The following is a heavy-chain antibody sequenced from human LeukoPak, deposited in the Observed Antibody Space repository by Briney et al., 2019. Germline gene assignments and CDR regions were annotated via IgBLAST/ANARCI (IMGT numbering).Heavy chain of an antibody. Sequence: WGSLRLSCAASGFTFSSYGMHWVRQAPGKGLEWVAVIWYDGSNKYYADSVKGRFTISRDNSKNTLYLQMNSLRAEDTAVYYCARDRMVRGVIAGYFDYWGQGTLVTVSS. J-gene: IGHJ4*02. D-gene: IGHD3-10*01. CDR2: IWYDGSNK. CDR1: GFTFSSYG. CDR3: ARDRMVRGVIAGYFDY. V-gene: IGHV3-33*01.